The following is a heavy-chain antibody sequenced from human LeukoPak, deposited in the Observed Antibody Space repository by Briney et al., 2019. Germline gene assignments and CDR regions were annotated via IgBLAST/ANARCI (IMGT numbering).Heavy chain of an antibody. CDR2: ISGSGGST. J-gene: IGHJ4*02. V-gene: IGHV3-23*01. Sequence: GGSLSLSCAASGFTFSSYAMSWVRQAPGKELEWVSAISGSGGSTYYADSVKGRFTISRDNSKNTLYLQMNSLRAEDTAVYYCAKARAGSMIVADFDYWGQGTLVTVSS. CDR3: AKARAGSMIVADFDY. D-gene: IGHD3-22*01. CDR1: GFTFSSYA.